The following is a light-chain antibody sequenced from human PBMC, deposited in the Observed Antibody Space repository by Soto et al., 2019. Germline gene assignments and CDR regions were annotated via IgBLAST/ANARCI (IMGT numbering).Light chain of an antibody. Sequence: QSVLTQPASVSGSPGQSITISCSGTTSDVGDYNLVSWYQQHTAKAPKLLIYEGTQRPSGVSSRFSGSKSGNTASLTISGLQAEDEADYYCCSYAGSYNYVFASGTKVTVL. CDR3: CSYAGSYNYV. J-gene: IGLJ1*01. CDR1: TSDVGDYNL. CDR2: EGT. V-gene: IGLV2-23*01.